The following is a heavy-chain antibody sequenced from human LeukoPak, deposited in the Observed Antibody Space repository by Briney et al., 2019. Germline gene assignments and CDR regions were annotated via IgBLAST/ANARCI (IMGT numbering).Heavy chain of an antibody. J-gene: IGHJ4*02. CDR3: ARDRAGAVAGTVDF. Sequence: GGSLRLSCAASGFTFSTSSMNWVRQAPGKGLEWVSSISSTSAYIYYADSMKGRFTISRDNAKKSLYLQMDSLRAEDTAVYYCARDRAGAVAGTVDFWGQETLVTVSS. V-gene: IGHV3-21*01. CDR2: ISSTSAYI. D-gene: IGHD6-19*01. CDR1: GFTFSTSS.